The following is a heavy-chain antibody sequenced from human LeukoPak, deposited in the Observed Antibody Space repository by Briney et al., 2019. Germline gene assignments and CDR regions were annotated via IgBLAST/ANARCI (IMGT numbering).Heavy chain of an antibody. J-gene: IGHJ4*02. CDR2: ISGSGGST. D-gene: IGHD4-11*01. Sequence: GGSLRLSCAASGFTFSSYAMSWVRQAPGKGLEWVSAISGSGGSTYYEDSVKGRFSISRDNSKNTVYLLLNDLRTEDSAIYYCCSATSMTTVTTDYWGQGTLVSVSS. CDR1: GFTFSSYA. V-gene: IGHV3-23*01. CDR3: CSATSMTTVTTDY.